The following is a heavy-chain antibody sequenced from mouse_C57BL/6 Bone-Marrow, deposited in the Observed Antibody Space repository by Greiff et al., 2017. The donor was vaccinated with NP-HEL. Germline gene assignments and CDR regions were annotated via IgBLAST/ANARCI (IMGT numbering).Heavy chain of an antibody. CDR2: IYPGDGDT. V-gene: IGHV1-82*01. CDR3: ARIARTYRDE. CDR1: GYAFSSSW. J-gene: IGHJ2*01. Sequence: VQLQQSGPELVKPGASVKISCKASGYAFSSSWMNWVKQRPGKGLEWIGRIYPGDGDTNYNGKFKGKATLTADKSSSTAYMQISSLTYEDSAVYFCARIARTYRDEGGKGTTRTGSA. D-gene: IGHD5-1*01.